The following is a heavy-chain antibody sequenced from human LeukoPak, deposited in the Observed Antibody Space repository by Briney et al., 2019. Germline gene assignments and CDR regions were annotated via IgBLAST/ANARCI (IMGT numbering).Heavy chain of an antibody. V-gene: IGHV1-46*01. CDR3: ARDLVRHCGGDCFADAFDI. Sequence: GASVKVSCKASGYTFTSYYMHWVRQAPGQGLEWMGIINPSGGSTSYAQKFQGRVTMTRDTSTSTVYMELNSLRAEDTAVYYCARDLVRHCGGDCFADAFDIWGQGTMVTVSS. CDR1: GYTFTSYY. CDR2: INPSGGST. J-gene: IGHJ3*02. D-gene: IGHD2-21*02.